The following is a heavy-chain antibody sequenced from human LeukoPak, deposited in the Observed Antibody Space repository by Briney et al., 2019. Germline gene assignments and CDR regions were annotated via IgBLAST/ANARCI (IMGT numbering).Heavy chain of an antibody. Sequence: SGTLSLTCAVYGGSFSGYYWSWIRQPPGKGLEWIGEINHSGSTNYNPSLKSRVTISVDTSKNQFSLKLSSVTAADTAVYYCARKPSGYCSGGSCYSDEFFDYWGQGTLVTVSS. J-gene: IGHJ4*02. CDR2: INHSGST. D-gene: IGHD2-15*01. V-gene: IGHV4-34*01. CDR1: GGSFSGYY. CDR3: ARKPSGYCSGGSCYSDEFFDY.